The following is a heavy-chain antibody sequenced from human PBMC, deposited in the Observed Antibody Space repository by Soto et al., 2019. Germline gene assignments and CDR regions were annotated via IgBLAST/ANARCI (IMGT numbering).Heavy chain of an antibody. Sequence: EVQLLESGGGLVQPGGSLRLSCAASGFTFSNYAMSWVRQAPGEGLEWVSGISGSGGSTYYADSVKGRFTISRDNSKNTLYLQMNSLRAEDTAVYYCAKQPYYDFWSGYNYGMGVWGQGTTVTVS. CDR1: GFTFSNYA. V-gene: IGHV3-23*01. J-gene: IGHJ6*02. CDR3: AKQPYYDFWSGYNYGMGV. CDR2: ISGSGGST. D-gene: IGHD3-3*01.